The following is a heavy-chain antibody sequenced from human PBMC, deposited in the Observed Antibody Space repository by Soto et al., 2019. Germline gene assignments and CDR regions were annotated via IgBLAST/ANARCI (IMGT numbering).Heavy chain of an antibody. CDR1: GGSISSYY. D-gene: IGHD4-4*01. Sequence: ASETLSLTCTVSGGSISSYYWSWIRQPPGKGLEWIGYIYYSGSTNYNPSLKSRVTISVDTSKNQFSLKLSSVTAADTAVYYCARLDDYSNYVDYWGQGTLVTVSS. J-gene: IGHJ4*02. CDR2: IYYSGST. CDR3: ARLDDYSNYVDY. V-gene: IGHV4-59*08.